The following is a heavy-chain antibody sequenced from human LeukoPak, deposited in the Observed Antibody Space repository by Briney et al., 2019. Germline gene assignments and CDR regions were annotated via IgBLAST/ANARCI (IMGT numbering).Heavy chain of an antibody. Sequence: SQTLSLTCAISGASVSSNSDAWNWIRQSPSRGLEWLGRTYYRSKWSNDYAVSVRSRITINPDTSKNQFSLQLNSVTPEDTAVYYCARGQQQLGDDAFDIWGQGTMVTVSS. CDR1: GASVSSNSDA. J-gene: IGHJ3*02. CDR3: ARGQQQLGDDAFDI. CDR2: TYYRSKWSN. V-gene: IGHV6-1*01. D-gene: IGHD6-13*01.